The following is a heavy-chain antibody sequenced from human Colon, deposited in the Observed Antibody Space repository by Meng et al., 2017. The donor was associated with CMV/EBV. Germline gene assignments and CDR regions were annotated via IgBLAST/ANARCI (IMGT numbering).Heavy chain of an antibody. V-gene: IGHV3-53*05. D-gene: IGHD2-15*01. J-gene: IGHJ4*02. Sequence: GGSLRLSCAASGFAVGGEYMAWVRQAPGKGLEWVSTMYTADSTFYADSVRGRFTISRDNSRNTLFLQMNSLRNGDTAVYYCVTKTAKYCSSGPCPGYFDNWGQGTLVTVSS. CDR1: GFAVGGEY. CDR2: MYTADST. CDR3: VTKTAKYCSSGPCPGYFDN.